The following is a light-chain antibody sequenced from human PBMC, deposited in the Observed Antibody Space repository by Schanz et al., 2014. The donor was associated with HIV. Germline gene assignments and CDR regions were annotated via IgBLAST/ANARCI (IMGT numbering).Light chain of an antibody. CDR2: GAS. J-gene: IGKJ5*01. V-gene: IGKV3D-15*01. CDR1: QTVAGTY. CDR3: QQYNDWPPIT. Sequence: EIVLTQSPGTLSLSPGDRATLSCRASQTVAGTYLAWYQQKPGQAPRLLIYGASSRATGIPDRFSGSGSGTEFTLTISSLQSEDFAVYYCQQYNDWPPITFGQGTRLEIK.